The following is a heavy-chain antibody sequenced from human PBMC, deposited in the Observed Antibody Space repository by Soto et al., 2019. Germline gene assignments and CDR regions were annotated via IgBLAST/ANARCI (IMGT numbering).Heavy chain of an antibody. Sequence: PGESLKISCKGSGYSFTSYWIGWVRQMPGKGLEWMGIIYPGDSDTRYSPSLQGQVTISADKSISTAYLQWSSLKASDTAMYYCAGGAAPREGYCSSTSCYVYYYYYGMDVWGQGTTVTVSS. CDR1: GYSFTSYW. D-gene: IGHD2-2*01. CDR3: AGGAAPREGYCSSTSCYVYYYYYGMDV. J-gene: IGHJ6*02. V-gene: IGHV5-51*01. CDR2: IYPGDSDT.